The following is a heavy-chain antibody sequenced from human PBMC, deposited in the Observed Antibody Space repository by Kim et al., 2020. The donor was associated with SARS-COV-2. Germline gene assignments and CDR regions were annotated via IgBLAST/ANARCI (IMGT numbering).Heavy chain of an antibody. D-gene: IGHD3-9*01. Sequence: GESLKISCKGSGYSFTSYWISWVRQMPGKGLEWMGRIDPSDSYTNYSPSFQGHVTISADKSISTAYLQWSSLKASDTAMYYCARTPRTNYDILTGYHSEPYAFDIWGHGTMVTVSS. CDR2: IDPSDSYT. J-gene: IGHJ3*02. CDR3: ARTPRTNYDILTGYHSEPYAFDI. V-gene: IGHV5-10-1*01. CDR1: GYSFTSYW.